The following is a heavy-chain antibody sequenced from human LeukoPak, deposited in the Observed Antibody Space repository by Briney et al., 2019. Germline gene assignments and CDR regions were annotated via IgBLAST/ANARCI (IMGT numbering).Heavy chain of an antibody. CDR3: ARGLPRDIWGGIDY. CDR1: GFTFSSYT. J-gene: IGHJ4*02. CDR2: ISSSSSYI. Sequence: GSLRLSCAASGFTFSSYTMNWVRQAPGKGLEWVSSISSSSSYIYYADSVKGRFAISRDNSKNTLYLQMNSLRAEDTAVYYCARGLPRDIWGGIDYWGQGTLVTVSS. D-gene: IGHD3-16*01. V-gene: IGHV3-21*01.